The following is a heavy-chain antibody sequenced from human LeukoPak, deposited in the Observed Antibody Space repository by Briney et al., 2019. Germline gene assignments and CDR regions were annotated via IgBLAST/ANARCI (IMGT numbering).Heavy chain of an antibody. Sequence: PGGSLRLSCTTPKFTFHNYGLTWVRQAPGKELEWVSSISGSGAQYAASVQGRFTISRDNSKNTLYLQMNSLRAEDTAVYYCAKDPNGDYIGAFDIWGQGTMVTVPS. CDR3: AKDPNGDYIGAFDI. J-gene: IGHJ3*02. V-gene: IGHV3-23*01. D-gene: IGHD4-17*01. CDR2: ISGSGA. CDR1: KFTFHNYG.